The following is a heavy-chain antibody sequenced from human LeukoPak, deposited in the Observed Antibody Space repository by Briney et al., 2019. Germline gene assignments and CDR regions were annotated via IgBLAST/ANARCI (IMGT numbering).Heavy chain of an antibody. J-gene: IGHJ4*02. CDR3: ARVGGSGAYYAFDY. Sequence: ASVKVSCKASGYTFIAYYTHWVRQAPGQGLEWMGRINPNSGDTDYAQKFQGRIIMSRDTSISTLYMDLSRLRSDDTAVYYCARVGGSGAYYAFDYWGQGSLVTVSS. D-gene: IGHD3-16*01. CDR1: GYTFIAYY. V-gene: IGHV1-2*06. CDR2: INPNSGDT.